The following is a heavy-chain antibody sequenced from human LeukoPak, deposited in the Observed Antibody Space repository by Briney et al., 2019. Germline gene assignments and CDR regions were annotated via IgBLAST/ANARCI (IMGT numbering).Heavy chain of an antibody. J-gene: IGHJ4*02. CDR1: GFTFSNYG. D-gene: IGHD3-10*01. Sequence: GGSLRLSCAASGFTFSNYGMHWVRQVPGRGLEWVVLTSYDGSDTYYADSVKGRFTISRDNSKNTLYLQMNSLRIEDTAVYYCAKIRDASGSYYRPFAYWGQGTLVTVS. V-gene: IGHV3-30*18. CDR2: TSYDGSDT. CDR3: AKIRDASGSYYRPFAY.